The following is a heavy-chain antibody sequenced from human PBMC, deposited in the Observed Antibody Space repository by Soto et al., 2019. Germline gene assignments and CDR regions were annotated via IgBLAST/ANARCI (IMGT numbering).Heavy chain of an antibody. V-gene: IGHV4-39*01. D-gene: IGHD2-8*02. CDR2: IKYSGTT. J-gene: IGHJ4*02. Sequence: SETLSLTCTVSGGSISSSRCHWGWIRQPPGKGLEWIASIKYSGTTFYNPSLKSRVTLSVDTSQNQFSLKLSSVTATDTAVYYCARHVNLPLACTGFDSWGRGTLVTVSS. CDR1: GGSISSSRCH. CDR3: ARHVNLPLACTGFDS.